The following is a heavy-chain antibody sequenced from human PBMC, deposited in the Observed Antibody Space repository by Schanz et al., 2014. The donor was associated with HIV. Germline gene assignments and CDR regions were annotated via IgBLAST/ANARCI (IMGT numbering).Heavy chain of an antibody. CDR3: AKDRNQYDSRYIGKGNYYYYYGMDV. V-gene: IGHV3-11*04. Sequence: QVQLVESGGDLVKPGGSLRLSCTASGFSFSDYHMSWIRQAPGKGLEWVSSLSGSGSNIYYADSVKGRFTISRDNSKNTVYLQAKSLRPEDTAVYYCAKDRNQYDSRYIGKGNYYYYYGMDVWGQGTTVTVSS. CDR1: GFSFSDYH. D-gene: IGHD3-22*01. J-gene: IGHJ6*02. CDR2: LSGSGSNI.